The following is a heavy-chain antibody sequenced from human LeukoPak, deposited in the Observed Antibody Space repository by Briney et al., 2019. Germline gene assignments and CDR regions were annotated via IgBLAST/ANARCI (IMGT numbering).Heavy chain of an antibody. CDR2: INPNSGGR. J-gene: IGHJ4*02. CDR3: ARGDSNVGDRCCDS. CDR1: GYLFTGYY. Sequence: ASVRVSCKASGYLFTGYYIHWVRQAPGPGLEWMGWINPNSGGRHYVEKFQGRVTMTRDTSMTTAYMELNILRFDDTAVYYCARGDSNVGDRCCDSWGQGTLVTVS. V-gene: IGHV1-2*02. D-gene: IGHD3-16*01.